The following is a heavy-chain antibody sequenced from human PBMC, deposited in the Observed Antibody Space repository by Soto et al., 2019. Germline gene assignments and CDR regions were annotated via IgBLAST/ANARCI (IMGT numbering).Heavy chain of an antibody. V-gene: IGHV4-38-2*01. CDR3: ARRHSSSRYGLDY. D-gene: IGHD6-13*01. CDR1: GYSISSGYY. Sequence: PSETLSLTCAVSGYSISSGYYWGWIRQPPGKGLEWIGSIYHSGSTYYNPSLKSRVSISVDTSKNQFSLRLSSVTAADTAMYYCARRHSSSRYGLDYWGQGTLVTVSS. J-gene: IGHJ4*02. CDR2: IYHSGST.